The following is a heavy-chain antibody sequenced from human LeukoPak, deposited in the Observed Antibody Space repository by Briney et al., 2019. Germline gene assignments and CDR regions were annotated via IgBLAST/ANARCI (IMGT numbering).Heavy chain of an antibody. Sequence: TSETLSLTCSVSGYSVSSGYYWGWIRQPPGKGLEWIGSMYHRGTTYYNPSLKSRVTLSVDTSKNQFSLKLSSVTAADTAVYYCAGQYTGYDAFDYWGQGTLVTVSS. CDR3: AGQYTGYDAFDY. D-gene: IGHD5-12*01. CDR2: MYHRGTT. CDR1: GYSVSSGYY. J-gene: IGHJ4*02. V-gene: IGHV4-38-2*02.